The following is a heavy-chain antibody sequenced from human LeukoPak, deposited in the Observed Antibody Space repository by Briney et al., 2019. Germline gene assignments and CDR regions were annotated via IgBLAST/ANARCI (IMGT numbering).Heavy chain of an antibody. V-gene: IGHV3-30*02. CDR2: IRYDASNK. CDR1: GFTFSSYG. D-gene: IGHD3-10*01. Sequence: PGGSLRLSCAASGFTFSSYGMHWVRQAPGKGLEWVAVIRYDASNKYYADSVKGRFTISRDNSKNTLYLQMNSLRAEDTAVYYCAKGVWFGDQPASDYWGQGTLVTVSS. J-gene: IGHJ4*02. CDR3: AKGVWFGDQPASDY.